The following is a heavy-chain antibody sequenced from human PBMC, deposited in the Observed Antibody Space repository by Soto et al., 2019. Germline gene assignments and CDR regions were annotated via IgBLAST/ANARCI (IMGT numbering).Heavy chain of an antibody. D-gene: IGHD2-8*01. J-gene: IGHJ4*02. Sequence: GGSLRLSCTASGFTFSSYAMTWVRQAPGRGLEGVSGITASGGRTYYADSVKGRFTISRDNSKNTLYLQMNSLRAEDTAVYYCAKDTAAMAGLDYWGQGTLVTVS. CDR3: AKDTAAMAGLDY. CDR2: ITASGGRT. CDR1: GFTFSSYA. V-gene: IGHV3-23*01.